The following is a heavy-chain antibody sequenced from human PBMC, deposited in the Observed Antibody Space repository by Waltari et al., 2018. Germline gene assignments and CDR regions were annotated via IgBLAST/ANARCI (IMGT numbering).Heavy chain of an antibody. CDR1: GYTFTSYD. CDR2: MNPNSGNT. V-gene: IGHV1-8*03. Sequence: QVQLVQSGAEVKKPGASVKVSCKASGYTFTSYDIHWVRQATGQGLEWMGWMNPNSGNTGYAQKFQGRVTITRNTSISTAYMELSSLRSEDTAVYYCARGWKYYDFWSGYESCWFDPWGQGTLVTVSS. J-gene: IGHJ5*02. D-gene: IGHD3-3*01. CDR3: ARGWKYYDFWSGYESCWFDP.